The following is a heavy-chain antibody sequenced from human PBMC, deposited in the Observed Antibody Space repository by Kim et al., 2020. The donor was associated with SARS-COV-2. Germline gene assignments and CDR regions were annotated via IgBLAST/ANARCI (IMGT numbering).Heavy chain of an antibody. Sequence: GGSLRLSCIASGFTFNDYGMSWVRQAPGKGLEWVSGINWNGVSTAYGDSVKGRFTISRDNGKNSLYLQMDSLRAEDTGFYHCVRGYCNSNDVCEFYFDYWGPGTQVAVSS. V-gene: IGHV3-20*01. CDR1: GFTFNDYG. D-gene: IGHD2-2*01. CDR2: INWNGVST. J-gene: IGHJ4*02. CDR3: VRGYCNSNDVCEFYFDY.